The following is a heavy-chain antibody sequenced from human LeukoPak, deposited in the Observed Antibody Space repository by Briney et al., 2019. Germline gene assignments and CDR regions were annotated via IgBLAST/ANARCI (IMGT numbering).Heavy chain of an antibody. Sequence: PGGSLRLSRAASGFTFSSYAMSWVRQAPGKGLEWVSAISGSGGSTYYADSVKGRFTISRDNSKNTLYLQMNSLRAEDTAVYYCAKNPAPQWLLYYYYYYMDVWGKGTTVTVSS. CDR1: GFTFSSYA. J-gene: IGHJ6*03. D-gene: IGHD3-22*01. V-gene: IGHV3-23*01. CDR3: AKNPAPQWLLYYYYYYMDV. CDR2: ISGSGGST.